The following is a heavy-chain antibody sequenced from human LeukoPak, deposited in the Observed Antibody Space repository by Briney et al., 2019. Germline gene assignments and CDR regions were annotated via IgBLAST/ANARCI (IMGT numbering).Heavy chain of an antibody. CDR2: INQSGST. Sequence: SETLSLTCAVHGGSFSGYYWSWIRQSPGKGLEWIGEINQSGSTSYNPSLKSRITMSVDTSKNHFSLKIASVTAADTAVYYCARRFYGDHEGGFDYWGQGTLVTVSS. CDR3: ARRFYGDHEGGFDY. CDR1: GGSFSGYY. V-gene: IGHV4-34*01. J-gene: IGHJ4*02. D-gene: IGHD4-17*01.